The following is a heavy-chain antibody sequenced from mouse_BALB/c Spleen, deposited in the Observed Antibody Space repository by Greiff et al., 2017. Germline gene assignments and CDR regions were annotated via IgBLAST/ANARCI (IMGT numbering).Heavy chain of an antibody. Sequence: EVKLVESGGGLVKPGGSLKLSCAASGFAFSSYDMSWVRQTPEKRLEWVAYISSGGGSTYYPDTVKGRFTISRDNATNTLYLQMSSLKSEDTAMYYCARQRSYYGSSYCYFDYWGQGTTLTVSS. CDR2: ISSGGGST. V-gene: IGHV5-12-1*01. J-gene: IGHJ2*01. CDR1: GFAFSSYD. CDR3: ARQRSYYGSSYCYFDY. D-gene: IGHD1-1*01.